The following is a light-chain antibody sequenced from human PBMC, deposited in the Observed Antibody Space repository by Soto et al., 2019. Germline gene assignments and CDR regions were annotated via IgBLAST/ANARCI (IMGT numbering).Light chain of an antibody. V-gene: IGLV1-40*01. CDR3: RSYDNSLSAWV. CDR1: SSNIGAGYD. Sequence: QSVLTQPPSVSGAPGQRVTISCTGSSSNIGAGYDVHWYQQLPGTAPKLLIYGNNNRPSGVPDRFSGSKSGTSASLAITGLQAEDEGDYYCRSYDNSLSAWVFGGGTKLTVL. J-gene: IGLJ3*02. CDR2: GNN.